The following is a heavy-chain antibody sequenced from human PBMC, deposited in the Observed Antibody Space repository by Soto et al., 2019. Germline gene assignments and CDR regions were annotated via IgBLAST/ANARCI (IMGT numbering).Heavy chain of an antibody. CDR1: GYTFTSYG. Sequence: ASVKVSCKASGYTFTSYGISWVRQAPGQGLEWVGWISAYNGNTNYAQKLQGRVTMTTDTSTSTAYMELRSLRSDDTAVYYCARDGKYYYDSSGGPDFDDWGQGTLVTVSS. V-gene: IGHV1-18*01. CDR3: ARDGKYYYDSSGGPDFDD. J-gene: IGHJ4*02. D-gene: IGHD3-22*01. CDR2: ISAYNGNT.